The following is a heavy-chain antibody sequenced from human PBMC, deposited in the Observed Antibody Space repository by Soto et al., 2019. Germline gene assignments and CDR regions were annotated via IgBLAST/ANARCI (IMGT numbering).Heavy chain of an antibody. D-gene: IGHD6-13*01. Sequence: SETLSLTCAVSGGSISSTNWWNWVRQPPGKGLEWIGDIYHRGSTNYNPSLKSRVTISVDKSKNQFSLRLSLVTAADTAVYYCARGLAAPTAGTLDYWGLGILVTVYS. CDR2: IYHRGST. V-gene: IGHV4-4*02. CDR3: ARGLAAPTAGTLDY. CDR1: GGSISSTNW. J-gene: IGHJ4*02.